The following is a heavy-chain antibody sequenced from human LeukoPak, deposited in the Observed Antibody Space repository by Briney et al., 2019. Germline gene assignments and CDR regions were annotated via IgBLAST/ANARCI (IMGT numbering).Heavy chain of an antibody. CDR2: IHYSGST. J-gene: IGHJ4*02. CDR1: GGSISSYY. D-gene: IGHD3-22*01. V-gene: IGHV4-59*01. Sequence: PSETLSLTCTVSGGSISSYYWSWIRQPPGKGLEWIGCIHYSGSTNYNPSLKSRVTISVDTSKNQFSLKLSSVTAADTAVYYCARVRDRSSYFYDLDYSGQGTLVTVSS. CDR3: ARVRDRSSYFYDLDY.